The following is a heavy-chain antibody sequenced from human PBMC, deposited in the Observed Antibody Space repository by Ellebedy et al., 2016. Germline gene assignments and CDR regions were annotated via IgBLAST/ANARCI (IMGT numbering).Heavy chain of an antibody. CDR2: INTNTGNP. D-gene: IGHD3-16*02. V-gene: IGHV7-4-1*01. Sequence: ASVKVSCKASGYTFTSYAMYWVRQAPGQGLEWMGWINTNTGNPTYAQGFTGRFVFSLDTSVSTAYLQICSLKAEDTAVYYCARELRLGELSLHPYYYYYGMDVWGQGTTVTVSS. J-gene: IGHJ6*02. CDR1: GYTFTSYA. CDR3: ARELRLGELSLHPYYYYYGMDV.